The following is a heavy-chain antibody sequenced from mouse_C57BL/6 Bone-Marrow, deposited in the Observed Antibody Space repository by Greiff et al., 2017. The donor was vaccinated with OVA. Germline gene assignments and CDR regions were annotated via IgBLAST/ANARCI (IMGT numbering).Heavy chain of an antibody. Sequence: DVKLVESGPGLAKPSQTLSLTCSVTGYSITSDYWNWIRKFPGNKLEYMGYISYSGSTYYNPSLKSRISITRDTSKNQYYLQLNSVTTEDTATYYCARGSYYYGSSYAMDYWGQGTSVTVSS. CDR1: GYSITSDY. CDR2: ISYSGST. J-gene: IGHJ4*01. CDR3: ARGSYYYGSSYAMDY. V-gene: IGHV3-8*01. D-gene: IGHD1-1*01.